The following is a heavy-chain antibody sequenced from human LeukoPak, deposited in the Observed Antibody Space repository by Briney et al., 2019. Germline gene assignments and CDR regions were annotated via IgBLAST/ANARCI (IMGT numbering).Heavy chain of an antibody. CDR1: GGAISSTSYY. D-gene: IGHD4-17*01. CDR3: APPAGPFGDYDY. V-gene: IGHV4-39*01. J-gene: IGHJ4*02. CDR2: IYDSGST. Sequence: SETLSLTCTVSGGAISSTSYYWGLIRQPPGKWLEWIGSIYDSGSTYFKPSLNSRLTISVDTSQTQFSLKLRSVTAADTPVYYCAPPAGPFGDYDYWGQGPLVTVSS.